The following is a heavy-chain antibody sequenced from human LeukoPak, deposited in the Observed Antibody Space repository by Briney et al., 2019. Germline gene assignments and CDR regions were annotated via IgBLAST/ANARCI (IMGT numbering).Heavy chain of an antibody. CDR3: AKDMIPPHSENDPLGY. CDR1: GFSFSNYA. CDR2: ISASGGST. J-gene: IGHJ4*02. D-gene: IGHD1-26*01. Sequence: GGSLRLSCAASGFSFSNYAMNWVRQAPGKGLEWVSGISASGGSTYYADSVKGRFTISRDNSENMLYLQMNSLRVEDTAVYFCAKDMIPPHSENDPLGYWGQGILVTVSS. V-gene: IGHV3-23*01.